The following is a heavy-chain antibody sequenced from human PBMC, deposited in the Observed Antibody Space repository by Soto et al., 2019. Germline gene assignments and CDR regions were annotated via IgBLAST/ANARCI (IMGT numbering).Heavy chain of an antibody. CDR3: ARGIPAWYVKAD. V-gene: IGHV3-74*01. J-gene: IGHJ4*01. CDR1: GFTFSNYW. D-gene: IGHD6-13*01. CDR2: IKGDGSRI. Sequence: EVQLVESGGGLVQPGGSLRLSCAASGFTFSNYWIHWVRQAPGKGLVWVSRIKGDGSRIDYADSVKGRFTICREKAKNTVYVYMNSLGDEDEAVYYCARGIPAWYVKADWGQGTVVTVSS.